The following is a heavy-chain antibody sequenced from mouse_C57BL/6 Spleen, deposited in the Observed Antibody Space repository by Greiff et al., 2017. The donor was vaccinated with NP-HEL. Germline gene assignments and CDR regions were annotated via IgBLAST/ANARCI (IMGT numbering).Heavy chain of an antibody. CDR3: AREGYGNYGYWYFDV. CDR1: GFTFSDYG. CDR2: ISSGSSTI. V-gene: IGHV5-17*01. D-gene: IGHD2-10*02. J-gene: IGHJ1*03. Sequence: EVMLVESGGGLVKPGGSLKLSCAASGFTFSDYGMHWVRQAPEKGLEWVAYISSGSSTIYYADTVKGRFTISRDNAKNTLFLQMTSLRSEDTAMYYCAREGYGNYGYWYFDVWGTGTTVTVSS.